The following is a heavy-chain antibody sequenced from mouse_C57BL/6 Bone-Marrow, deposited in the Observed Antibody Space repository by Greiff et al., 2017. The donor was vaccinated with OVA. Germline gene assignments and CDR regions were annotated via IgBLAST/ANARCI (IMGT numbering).Heavy chain of an antibody. CDR3: ARDQDSNYPFAY. J-gene: IGHJ3*01. CDR1: GFTFSSYA. D-gene: IGHD2-5*01. Sequence: EVMLVESGGGLVKPGGSLKLSCAASGFTFSSYAMSWVRQTPEKRLEWVATISDGGSYTYYPDNVKGRFTISRDNAKNNLYLQMSHLKSEDTAMYYCARDQDSNYPFAYWGQGTLVTVSA. V-gene: IGHV5-4*01. CDR2: ISDGGSYT.